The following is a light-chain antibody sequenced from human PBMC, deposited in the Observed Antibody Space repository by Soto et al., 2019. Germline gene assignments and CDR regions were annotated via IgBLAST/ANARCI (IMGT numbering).Light chain of an antibody. CDR3: LLYYGGAQVL. CDR1: AGAVTSAYY. CDR2: STS. J-gene: IGLJ2*01. Sequence: QAVVTQEPSLTVSPGGTVTLTCASSAGAVTSAYYTNWLQQKPGQAPRALIYSTSEKHSWTPARFSGSLLGGKAALTLSAVQPEDEADYYCLLYYGGAQVLFGRGTKLTVL. V-gene: IGLV7-43*01.